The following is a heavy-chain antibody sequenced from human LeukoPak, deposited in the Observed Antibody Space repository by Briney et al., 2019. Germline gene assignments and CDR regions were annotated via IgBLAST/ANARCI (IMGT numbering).Heavy chain of an antibody. V-gene: IGHV3-23*01. CDR1: GFRYSNYP. J-gene: IGHJ4*02. D-gene: IGHD2/OR15-2a*01. CDR2: ISNSGVTT. Sequence: GGSLPHLRAASGFRYSNYPVRWVRQAPGKGLEWVSSISNSGVTTYYADSVKGRFTLSRDNSKNTLYLKMHSLRAGDTAVYYCANEARVVTPEYNCLLWGEGILVTVSS. CDR3: ANEARVVTPEYNCLL.